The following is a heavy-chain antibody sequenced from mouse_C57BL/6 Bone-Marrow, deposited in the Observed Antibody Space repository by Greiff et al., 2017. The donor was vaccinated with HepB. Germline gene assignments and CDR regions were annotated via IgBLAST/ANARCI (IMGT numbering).Heavy chain of an antibody. D-gene: IGHD2-2*01. Sequence: QLQQSGAELVRPGASVKLSCKASGYTFTDYEMYCVKQTPVHGLEWIGAIDPETCGTAYNQKFKGKATLTADKSSSTAYMELRSLTSEDSAVYYCTRERNGYYFDYWGQGTTLTVSS. V-gene: IGHV1-23*01. J-gene: IGHJ2*01. CDR1: GYTFTDYE. CDR2: IDPETCGT. CDR3: TRERNGYYFDY.